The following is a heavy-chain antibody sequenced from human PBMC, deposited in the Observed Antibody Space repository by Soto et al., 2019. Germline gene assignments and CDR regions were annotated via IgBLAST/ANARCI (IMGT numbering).Heavy chain of an antibody. V-gene: IGHV1-18*01. Sequence: ASVKVSCKASGYTFVNYDISWVRLAPGQGLEWMGWISVYNGNTNYAQKVQGRVTMTTDTSTSTAYMELRSLRSDDTAVYYCARRVVVLTSDWFDPWGQGTLVTAPQ. D-gene: IGHD2-15*01. CDR3: ARRVVVLTSDWFDP. J-gene: IGHJ5*02. CDR2: ISVYNGNT. CDR1: GYTFVNYD.